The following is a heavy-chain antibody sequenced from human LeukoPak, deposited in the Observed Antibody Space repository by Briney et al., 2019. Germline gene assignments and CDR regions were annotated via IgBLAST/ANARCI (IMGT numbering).Heavy chain of an antibody. D-gene: IGHD3-3*01. V-gene: IGHV4-39*07. CDR2: IYYSGST. CDR3: ARAQGRITIFGVVILDY. J-gene: IGHJ4*02. CDR1: GGSISSSSYY. Sequence: PSETLSLTCTVSGGSISSSSYYWGWIRQPPGKGLEWIGSIYYSGSTYYNPSLKSRVTISVDTSKNQFSLKLSSVTAADTAVYYCARAQGRITIFGVVILDYWGQGTLVTVSS.